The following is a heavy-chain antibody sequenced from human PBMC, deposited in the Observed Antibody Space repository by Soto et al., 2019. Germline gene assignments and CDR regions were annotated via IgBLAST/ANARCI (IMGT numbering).Heavy chain of an antibody. V-gene: IGHV4-31*03. CDR1: GGSITSGGHY. D-gene: IGHD3-22*01. CDR3: AREEYESSGFWD. Sequence: QVQLQESGPGLVKPSQTLSLTCTVSGGSITSGGHYWSWIRQPPGKGLEWIGYIYYSGTTYYNPSLKSRVTISVDTSKNQLSLKLSSVTAADTAVYYCAREEYESSGFWDWGQGTLVTVSS. CDR2: IYYSGTT. J-gene: IGHJ4*02.